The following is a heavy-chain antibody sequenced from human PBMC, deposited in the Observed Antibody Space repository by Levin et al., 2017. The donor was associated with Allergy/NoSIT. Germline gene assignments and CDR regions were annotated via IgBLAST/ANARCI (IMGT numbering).Heavy chain of an antibody. CDR3: ASCKRWLGPRAWVD. Sequence: PSETLSLTCAVYGGSFSGYYWSWIRQPPGKGLEWIGEINHSGSTNYNPSLKSRVTISVDTSKNQFSLKLSSVTAADTAVYYCASCKRWLGPRAWVDWGQGTLVTVSS. CDR1: GGSFSGYY. J-gene: IGHJ4*02. D-gene: IGHD6-19*01. CDR2: INHSGST. V-gene: IGHV4-34*01.